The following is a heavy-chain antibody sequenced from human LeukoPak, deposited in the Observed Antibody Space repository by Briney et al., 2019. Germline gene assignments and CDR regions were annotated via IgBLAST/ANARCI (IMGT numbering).Heavy chain of an antibody. J-gene: IGHJ4*02. CDR3: ARGLLGHIHGYYYCDY. CDR1: GFTFSSYE. Sequence: GGSLRLPCAASGFTFSSYEMNWVRQAPGKGLEWVSYISSSGGSIYDADSVKGRFTISRDNAKGSLYLQMNSLRAEDTAVYYCARGLLGHIHGYYYCDYWGQGTLVTVSS. CDR2: ISSSGGSI. V-gene: IGHV3-48*03. D-gene: IGHD5-18*01.